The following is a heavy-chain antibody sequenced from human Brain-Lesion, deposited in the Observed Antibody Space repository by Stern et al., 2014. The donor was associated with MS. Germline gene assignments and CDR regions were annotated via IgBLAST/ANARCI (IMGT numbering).Heavy chain of an antibody. Sequence: QVQLVESGAEVKRPGASVKGSCKTSGYIFTGYYIHWVRQDPGQGLEWMAWLNPNTGGTKYAQKFQGRVTMSRDTSISTAYVELSSLTSDDTAVYYCARDQRGITIFGVVTDYYYLGMDVWGQGTTVTVSS. CDR3: ARDQRGITIFGVVTDYYYLGMDV. CDR1: GYIFTGYY. CDR2: LNPNTGGT. J-gene: IGHJ6*02. V-gene: IGHV1-2*02. D-gene: IGHD3-3*01.